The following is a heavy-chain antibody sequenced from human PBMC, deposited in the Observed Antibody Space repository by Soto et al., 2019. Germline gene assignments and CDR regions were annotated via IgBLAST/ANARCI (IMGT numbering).Heavy chain of an antibody. Sequence: PSETLSLTSAVSGGSISRSNWWSWVRQHPGKGLEWIGEIYHSGSTNYNPSLKSRVTISVDKSKNQFSLKLSSVTAADTVVYYCARGVTAYYYYGMDVWGQGTTVTVS. CDR2: IYHSGST. D-gene: IGHD5-18*01. V-gene: IGHV4-4*02. CDR1: GGSISRSNW. J-gene: IGHJ6*02. CDR3: ARGVTAYYYYGMDV.